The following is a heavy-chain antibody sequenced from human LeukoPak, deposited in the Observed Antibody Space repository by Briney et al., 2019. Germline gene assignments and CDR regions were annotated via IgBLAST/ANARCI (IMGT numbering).Heavy chain of an antibody. V-gene: IGHV1/OR15-1*01. CDR1: GYIFTDYY. D-gene: IGHD1-1*01. CDR2: INPNSGGT. CDR3: ASNPPNTGDFYY. Sequence: ASVKVSCKASGYIFTDYYMHWVRQAPGQELGWMGRINPNSGGTNYAQKFQGRVTMTRDTSISTAYTELSSLRSEDTAIYYCASNPPNTGDFYYWGLGTLVNVSS. J-gene: IGHJ4*02.